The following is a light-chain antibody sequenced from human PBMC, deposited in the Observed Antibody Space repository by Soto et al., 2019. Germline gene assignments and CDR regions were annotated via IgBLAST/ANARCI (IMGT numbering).Light chain of an antibody. Sequence: QSVLTQPASVSGSPGQSITISCTGTSSDVGGYNYVSWYQHHPGKAPKLMIYEVSNRPSGVSNRFSGSKSGNTASLTISGLGVEHEDDYDCNSYTYTSTNEVVFGGGTKVTVL. J-gene: IGLJ3*02. CDR2: EVS. CDR3: NSYTYTSTNEVV. CDR1: SSDVGGYNY. V-gene: IGLV2-14*01.